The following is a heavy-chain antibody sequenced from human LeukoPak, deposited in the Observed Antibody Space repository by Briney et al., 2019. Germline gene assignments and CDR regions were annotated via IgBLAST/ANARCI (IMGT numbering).Heavy chain of an antibody. J-gene: IGHJ3*02. Sequence: GGSLRLSCAASGFIFSTYWMHWVRQAPGKGLVWVSRINSDGSSTKYADSVKGRFTISRDNAKNTLYLQMNSLSAEDTAVYYRARATSGAFDIWGQGTMVTVSS. CDR1: GFIFSTYW. V-gene: IGHV3-74*01. CDR3: ARATSGAFDI. CDR2: INSDGSST. D-gene: IGHD7-27*01.